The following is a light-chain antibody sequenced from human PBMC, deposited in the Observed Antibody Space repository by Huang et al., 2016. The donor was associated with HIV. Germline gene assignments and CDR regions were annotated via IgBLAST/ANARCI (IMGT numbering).Light chain of an antibody. CDR2: QAS. CDR3: QQSHTSPST. V-gene: IGKV1-5*03. Sequence: DIQMTQSPSTRPASVGDRVTITCRASQSISNWLAWYKPKPGNAPNLLIYQASSLQIGVPSRFSGSGSGTEFTLTIIGLQPDDFATYVCQQSHTSPSTFGQGTKLEFK. J-gene: IGKJ2*01. CDR1: QSISNW.